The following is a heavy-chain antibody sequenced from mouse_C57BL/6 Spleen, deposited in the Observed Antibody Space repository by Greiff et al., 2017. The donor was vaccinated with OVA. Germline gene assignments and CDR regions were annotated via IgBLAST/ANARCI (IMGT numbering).Heavy chain of an antibody. CDR2: INYDGSST. V-gene: IGHV5-16*01. J-gene: IGHJ1*03. CDR3: ARGPTGTDWYFDV. CDR1: GFTFSDYY. Sequence: DVHLVESEGGLVQPGSSMKLSCTASGFTFSDYYMAWVRQVPEKGLEWVANINYDGSSTYYLDSLKSRFIISRDNAKNILYLQMSSLKSEDTATYYCARGPTGTDWYFDVWGTGTTVTVSS. D-gene: IGHD4-1*02.